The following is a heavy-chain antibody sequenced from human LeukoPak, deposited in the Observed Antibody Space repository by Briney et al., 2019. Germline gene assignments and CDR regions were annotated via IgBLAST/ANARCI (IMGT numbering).Heavy chain of an antibody. CDR3: TREHSSSWYGDY. Sequence: GGSLRLSCAASGFTFSSYWMHSVRQAPGKGLVWVSRINTDGSSTSYADSVKGRFTISRDNAKNTLYLQMNSLRAEDTAVYYCTREHSSSWYGDYWGQGTLVTVSS. J-gene: IGHJ4*02. CDR1: GFTFSSYW. D-gene: IGHD6-13*01. CDR2: INTDGSST. V-gene: IGHV3-74*01.